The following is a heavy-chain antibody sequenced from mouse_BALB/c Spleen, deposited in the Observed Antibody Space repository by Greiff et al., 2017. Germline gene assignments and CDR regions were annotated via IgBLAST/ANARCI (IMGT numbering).Heavy chain of an antibody. CDR3: AREASYYGSSYKYFDV. D-gene: IGHD1-1*01. CDR1: GFTFSSYG. Sequence: EVQLVESGGGLVQPGGSLKLSCAASGFTFSSYGMSWVRQTPDKRLELVATINSNGGSTYYPDSVKGRFTISRDNAKNTLYLQMSSLKSEDTAMYYCAREASYYGSSYKYFDVWGAGTTVTVSS. V-gene: IGHV5-6-3*01. J-gene: IGHJ1*01. CDR2: INSNGGST.